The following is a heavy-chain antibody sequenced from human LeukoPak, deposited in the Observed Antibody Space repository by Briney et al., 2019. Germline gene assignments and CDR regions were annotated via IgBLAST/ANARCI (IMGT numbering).Heavy chain of an antibody. V-gene: IGHV3-23*01. CDR2: ISGSGGST. J-gene: IGHJ4*02. D-gene: IGHD3-3*01. Sequence: PGGSLRLSCAASGFTFSSYAMSWVRQAPGKGLEWVSAISGSGGSTYYADSVKGRFTISRDNSKNTLYLQMNSLRAEDTAVYYCASGGYYDFWSGPKFDYWGQGTLVTVSS. CDR3: ASGGYYDFWSGPKFDY. CDR1: GFTFSSYA.